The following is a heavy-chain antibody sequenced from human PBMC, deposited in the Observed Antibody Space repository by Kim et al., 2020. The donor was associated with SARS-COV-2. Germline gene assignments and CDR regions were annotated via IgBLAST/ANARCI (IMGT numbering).Heavy chain of an antibody. CDR1: SGSISSGGYY. CDR2: IYYSGGT. V-gene: IGHV4-31*03. Sequence: SETLSLTCTVSSGSISSGGYYWSWMRQRPGKGLEWIGYIYYSGGTNYNPSLRSRVTMSVDASKNQLSLHLRSMTAADTAVYYCVRGCRAETAATCSDFWFDPWGQGTLVTVSS. CDR3: VRGCRAETAATCSDFWFDP. D-gene: IGHD1-1*01. J-gene: IGHJ5*02.